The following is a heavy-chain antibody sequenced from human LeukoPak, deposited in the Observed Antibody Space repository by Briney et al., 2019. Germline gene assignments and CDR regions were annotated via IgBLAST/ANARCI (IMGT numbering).Heavy chain of an antibody. CDR2: IIPIFGTA. D-gene: IGHD6-13*01. V-gene: IGHV1-69*06. CDR3: ASYPGIAAADPSRFGPFYNWFDP. CDR1: GYTFTSYG. J-gene: IGHJ5*02. Sequence: GASVKVSCKASGYTFTSYGISWVRQAPGQGLEWMGGIIPIFGTANYAQKFQGRVTITADKSTSTAYMELSSLRSEDTAVYYCASYPGIAAADPSRFGPFYNWFDPWGQGTLVTVSS.